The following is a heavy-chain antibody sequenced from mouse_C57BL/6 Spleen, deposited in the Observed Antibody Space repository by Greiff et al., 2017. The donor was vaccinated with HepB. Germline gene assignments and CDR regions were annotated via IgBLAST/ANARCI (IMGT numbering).Heavy chain of an antibody. J-gene: IGHJ2*01. V-gene: IGHV1-15*01. CDR3: TRRGLGGLDY. D-gene: IGHD1-1*02. Sequence: VQLQQSGAELVRPGASVTLSCKASGYTFTDYEMHWVKQTPVHGLEWIGAIDPETGGTAYNQKFKGKAILTADKSSSTAYMELRSLTSEDYAVYYCTRRGLGGLDYWGQGTTLTVSS. CDR2: IDPETGGT. CDR1: GYTFTDYE.